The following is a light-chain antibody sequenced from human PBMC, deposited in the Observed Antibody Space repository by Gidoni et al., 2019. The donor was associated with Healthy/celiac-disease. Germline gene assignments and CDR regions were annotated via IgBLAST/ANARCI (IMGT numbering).Light chain of an antibody. CDR1: QSISSY. CDR2: AAS. J-gene: IGKJ3*01. Sequence: DIQMNQSPSSLSASVGDRVTITCRASQSISSYLNWYQQKPGKAPKLLIYAASSLQSGVPSRFSGSGSGTDFTLTISSLQPEDFATYYCQQSYSTLSFTFGPXTKVDIK. CDR3: QQSYSTLSFT. V-gene: IGKV1-39*01.